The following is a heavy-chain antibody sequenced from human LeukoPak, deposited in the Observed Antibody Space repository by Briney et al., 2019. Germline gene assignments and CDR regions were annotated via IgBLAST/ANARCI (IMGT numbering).Heavy chain of an antibody. CDR2: ISGSGGST. Sequence: GGSLRLSCAASGFTFSSYAMSWVRQAPGKGLEWVSAISGSGGSTYYADSVKGRFTISRDNSKNTLYLQMNSLRAEDTAVYYCARGGPYDFWSGCYRGDAFDIWGQGTMVTVSS. CDR1: GFTFSSYA. J-gene: IGHJ3*02. D-gene: IGHD3-3*01. CDR3: ARGGPYDFWSGCYRGDAFDI. V-gene: IGHV3-23*01.